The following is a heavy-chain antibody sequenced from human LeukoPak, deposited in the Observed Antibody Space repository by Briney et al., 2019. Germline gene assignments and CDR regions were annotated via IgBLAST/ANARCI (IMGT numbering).Heavy chain of an antibody. D-gene: IGHD1-20*01. V-gene: IGHV4-59*01. CDR2: IYYSGST. Sequence: PSETLSLTCTVSGGSISSYYWSWIRQPPGEGLEWLGYIYYSGSTNYNPSLKSRVTISVDTSKNQFSLKLSSVTAADTAVYYCARVVRYNWNPNYFDYWGQGTLVTVSS. CDR1: GGSISSYY. CDR3: ARVVRYNWNPNYFDY. J-gene: IGHJ4*02.